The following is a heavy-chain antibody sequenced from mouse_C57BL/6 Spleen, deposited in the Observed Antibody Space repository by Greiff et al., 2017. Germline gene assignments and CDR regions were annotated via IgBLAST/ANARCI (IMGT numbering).Heavy chain of an antibody. J-gene: IGHJ2*01. Sequence: VQGVESDAELVKPGASVKISCKVSGYTFTDHTIHWMKQRPEQGLEWIGYIYPRDGSTKYNEKFKGKATLTADKSSSTAYMQLNSLTSEDSAVYFCASHYYGSSYVDYWGQGTTLTVSS. V-gene: IGHV1-78*01. CDR1: GYTFTDHT. CDR3: ASHYYGSSYVDY. D-gene: IGHD1-1*01. CDR2: IYPRDGST.